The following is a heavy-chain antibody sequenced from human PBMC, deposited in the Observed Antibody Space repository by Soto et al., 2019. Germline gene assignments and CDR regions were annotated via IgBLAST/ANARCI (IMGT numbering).Heavy chain of an antibody. J-gene: IGHJ5*02. CDR3: ARGDYQLLPNQGNH. CDR2: INPNTGAT. CDR1: GYNFNGYY. Sequence: ASVKVSCKASGYNFNGYYMHWVRQAPGQGLEWMGWINPNTGATHYAQKFQGRVTMTRDRSISTAYMELSRLTFDDTAVYYCARGDYQLLPNQGNHWVQGALVTAS. D-gene: IGHD2-2*01. V-gene: IGHV1-2*02.